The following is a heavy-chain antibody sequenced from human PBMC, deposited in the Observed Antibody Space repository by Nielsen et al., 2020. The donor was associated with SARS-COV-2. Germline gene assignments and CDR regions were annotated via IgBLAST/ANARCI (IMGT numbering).Heavy chain of an antibody. CDR2: TYYRSKWYN. V-gene: IGHV6-1*01. Sequence: SETLSLTCAISGDSVSSNSAAWNWIRQSPSRGLEWLGRTYYRSKWYNDYAVSVKSRITINPDTSKNQFSLQLNSVTPEDTAVYYCARDRRDPHKCSGGSCYPGRYYYGMDVWGQGTTVTVPS. CDR1: GDSVSSNSAA. J-gene: IGHJ6*02. D-gene: IGHD2-15*01. CDR3: ARDRRDPHKCSGGSCYPGRYYYGMDV.